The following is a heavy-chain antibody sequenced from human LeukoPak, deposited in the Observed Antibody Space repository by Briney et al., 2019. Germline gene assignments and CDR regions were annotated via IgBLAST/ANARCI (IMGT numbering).Heavy chain of an antibody. D-gene: IGHD3-9*01. CDR3: ARTYDILTGYYSI. Sequence: GGSLRLSCAASGFTFSSYAMHWVRQAPGKGLEWVAVISYDGSNKYYADSVKGRFTISRDNSKNTLYLQMNSLRAEDTAVYYCARTYDILTGYYSIWGQGTLVTVSS. V-gene: IGHV3-30*04. CDR1: GFTFSSYA. J-gene: IGHJ4*02. CDR2: ISYDGSNK.